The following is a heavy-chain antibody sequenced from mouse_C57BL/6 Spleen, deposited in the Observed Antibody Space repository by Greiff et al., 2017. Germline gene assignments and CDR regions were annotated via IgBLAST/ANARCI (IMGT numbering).Heavy chain of an antibody. V-gene: IGHV1-72*01. CDR1: GYTFTSYW. Sequence: QVQLQQPGAELVKPGASVKLSCKASGYTFTSYWMHWVKQRPGRGLEWIGRIDTNSGGTKYNEKFKSKATLTVDKPSSTAYMQLSSLTSEDSAVYYCARSPIGDGYYSAWFAYWGQGTLVTVSA. D-gene: IGHD2-3*01. J-gene: IGHJ3*01. CDR3: ARSPIGDGYYSAWFAY. CDR2: IDTNSGGT.